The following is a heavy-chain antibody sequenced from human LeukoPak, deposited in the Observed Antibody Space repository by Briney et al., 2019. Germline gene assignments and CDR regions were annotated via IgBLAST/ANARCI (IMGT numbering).Heavy chain of an antibody. V-gene: IGHV4-4*08. Sequence: SETLSLTCNVSGGSIRGYYWSWIRQPPGKGLKWIGYIYPSGSTTYNPSLKSRVTMSVDTSKNQFSLKLSSVTAADTAVYYCARDRHRVLRYFDWFKGPGCFDLWGRGTLVTVSS. CDR1: GGSIRGYY. J-gene: IGHJ2*01. CDR2: IYPSGST. D-gene: IGHD3-9*01. CDR3: ARDRHRVLRYFDWFKGPGCFDL.